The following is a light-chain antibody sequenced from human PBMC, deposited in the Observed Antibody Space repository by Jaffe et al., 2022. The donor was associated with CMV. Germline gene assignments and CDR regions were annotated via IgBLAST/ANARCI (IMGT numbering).Light chain of an antibody. CDR2: KDS. V-gene: IGLV3-25*03. CDR1: ALTKQY. CDR3: QSADNRATHRDVV. J-gene: IGLJ3*02. Sequence: SYELTQPPSVSVSPGQTARITCSGDALTKQYACWYRQRPGQAPVLLIYKDSERPSRIPERLSGSSSGTTVTLTITGVQAEDEAVYYCQSADNRATHRDVVFGGGTKLTVL.